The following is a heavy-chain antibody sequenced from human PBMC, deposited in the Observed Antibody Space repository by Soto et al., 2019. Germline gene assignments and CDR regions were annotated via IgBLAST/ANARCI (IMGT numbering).Heavy chain of an antibody. CDR3: ARGCGSSASRYKGVDSYYYAMDV. V-gene: IGHV1-8*01. J-gene: IGHJ6*02. D-gene: IGHD2-2*02. Sequence: ASVKVSCKASGYTFTSYDINWVRQATGQGLEWMGWMSPNSGNTGYAQKFRGRVTMTRSPSMSTAYMEPTSLRAEDTAVYYCARGCGSSASRYKGVDSYYYAMDVWGQGTTVTVSS. CDR1: GYTFTSYD. CDR2: MSPNSGNT.